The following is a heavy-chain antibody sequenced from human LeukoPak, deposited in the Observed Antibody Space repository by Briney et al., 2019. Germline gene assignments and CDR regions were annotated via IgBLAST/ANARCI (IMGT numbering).Heavy chain of an antibody. CDR3: ARARESMATAGSYFDY. CDR2: IYHTGNT. V-gene: IGHV4-30-2*01. Sequence: SQTLSLTCAVSGGSISSGDYSWSWIRQPRGSGREWIVYIYHTGNTNYNPSAKSRFTISVATSKNQFSLRLSSVTAADTAVYYCARARESMATAGSYFDYWGQGTLVTVSS. CDR1: GGSISSGDYS. D-gene: IGHD6-13*01. J-gene: IGHJ4*02.